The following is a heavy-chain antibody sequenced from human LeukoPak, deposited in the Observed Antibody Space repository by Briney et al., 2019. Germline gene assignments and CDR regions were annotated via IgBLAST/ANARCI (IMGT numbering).Heavy chain of an antibody. Sequence: SETLSLTCTASGGSISSYCWSWIRQPPGQGLEWIGYIYYSGSTKYNPSLKSRVTISVDTSKNHFSLKLSSVTAADTAVYYCARDPGIAAAGTDGLNWFDPWGQGTLVTVSS. CDR2: IYYSGST. J-gene: IGHJ5*02. V-gene: IGHV4-59*01. CDR1: GGSISSYC. D-gene: IGHD6-13*01. CDR3: ARDPGIAAAGTDGLNWFDP.